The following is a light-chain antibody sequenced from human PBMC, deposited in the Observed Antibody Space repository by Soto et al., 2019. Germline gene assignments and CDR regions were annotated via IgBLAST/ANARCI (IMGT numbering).Light chain of an antibody. J-gene: IGLJ1*01. CDR2: DVS. V-gene: IGLV2-14*01. CDR1: SSDVGGYNY. Sequence: QSVLTQPASVSGSPGQSITISCTGTSSDVGGYNYVSWYQQYPGKAPKLMIYDVSNRPSGVSNRFSGSKSGNTASLTISGLQSEDEADYYCSSYTISNTHVFGSGTKVTV. CDR3: SSYTISNTHV.